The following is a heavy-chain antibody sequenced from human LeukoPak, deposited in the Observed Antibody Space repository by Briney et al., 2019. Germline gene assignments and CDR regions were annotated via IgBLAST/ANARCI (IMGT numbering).Heavy chain of an antibody. CDR3: ARGNGYSYGLNFDY. CDR2: INHSGST. Sequence: SETLSLTCAVYGGSFSDYYWTWIRQPPGKGLEWIGEINHSGSTNYNPSLKSRVTISVDTSKNQFSLKLSSVTAADTAVYYCARGNGYSYGLNFDYWGQGTLVTVSS. V-gene: IGHV4-34*01. D-gene: IGHD5-18*01. CDR1: GGSFSDYY. J-gene: IGHJ4*02.